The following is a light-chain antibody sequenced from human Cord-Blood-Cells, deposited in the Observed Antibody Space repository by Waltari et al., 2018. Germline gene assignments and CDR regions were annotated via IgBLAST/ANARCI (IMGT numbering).Light chain of an antibody. CDR1: QDISNY. V-gene: IGKV1-33*01. Sequence: IQMTHSPSSLSASVGDRVTITCQASQDISNYLNWYQQKPGKAPKLLIYDASNLETGVPSRFSGSGSGTDFTFTISSLQPEDIATYYCQQYDNLSLTFGGGTKVEIK. CDR2: DAS. J-gene: IGKJ4*01. CDR3: QQYDNLSLT.